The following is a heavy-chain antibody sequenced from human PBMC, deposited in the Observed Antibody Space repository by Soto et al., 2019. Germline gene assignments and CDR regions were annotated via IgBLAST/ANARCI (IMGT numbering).Heavy chain of an antibody. V-gene: IGHV5-51*03. CDR3: TRHCVYGGDSDTVDI. D-gene: IGHD4-17*01. Sequence: EAQLVQSGPEVKKPGDSLKISCEDSGHSFSSYWIAWVRQMPGKGLEWMGIIYPGDSRTTYSPSFQGQVIISADKSITTAYVQWTSPKAADTARYHCTRHCVYGGDSDTVDIWGQGTLVIVSS. CDR2: IYPGDSRT. J-gene: IGHJ3*02. CDR1: GHSFSSYW.